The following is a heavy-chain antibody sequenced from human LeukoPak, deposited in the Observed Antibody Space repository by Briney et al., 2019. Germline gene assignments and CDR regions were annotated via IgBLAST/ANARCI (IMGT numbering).Heavy chain of an antibody. V-gene: IGHV4-59*01. Sequence: PSETLSLTCTVPGGSISSYYWSWIRQPPGKGLEWIRYIYYSGSTNYNPSLKSRVTISVDTSKNQFSLKLSSVTAADTAVYYCARDELGSGWHYGAFDIWGQGTMVTVSS. CDR3: ARDELGSGWHYGAFDI. J-gene: IGHJ3*02. CDR1: GGSISSYY. D-gene: IGHD6-19*01. CDR2: IYYSGST.